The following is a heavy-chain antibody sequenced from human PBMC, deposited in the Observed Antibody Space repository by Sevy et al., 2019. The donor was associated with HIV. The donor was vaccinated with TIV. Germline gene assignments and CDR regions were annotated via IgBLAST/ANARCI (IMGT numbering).Heavy chain of an antibody. V-gene: IGHV2-5*02. Sequence: SGPTLVQPTQTLALTCTFSGSSLYISAVGVAWIRQPPGKALEWLALIYWDDDEHYSPSLNHRLTITKDTSKKQMVLTMTSMDPVDTATYFWSVFPSGHEVPFFESWGHGLLVTVSS. J-gene: IGHJ1*01. CDR2: IYWDDDE. CDR3: SVFPSGHEVPFFES. CDR1: GSSLYISAVG. D-gene: IGHD1-26*01.